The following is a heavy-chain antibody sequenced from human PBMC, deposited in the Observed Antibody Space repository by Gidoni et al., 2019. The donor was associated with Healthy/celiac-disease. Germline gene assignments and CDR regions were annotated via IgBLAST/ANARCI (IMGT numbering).Heavy chain of an antibody. V-gene: IGHV2-70*04. Sequence: QVTLKESGPALVKPTQTLTLTCTFSGFSLSTSGMRVSWIRQPPGKALEWLARIDWDDDKFYSTSLKTRLTISKDTSKNQVVLTMTNMDPVDTATYYCARSHYDSSGQYNWFDPWGQGTLVTVSS. CDR3: ARSHYDSSGQYNWFDP. J-gene: IGHJ5*02. D-gene: IGHD3-22*01. CDR1: GFSLSTSGMR. CDR2: IDWDDDK.